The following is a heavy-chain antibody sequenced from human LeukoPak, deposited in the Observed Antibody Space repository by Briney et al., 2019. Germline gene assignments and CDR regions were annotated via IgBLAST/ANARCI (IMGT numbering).Heavy chain of an antibody. CDR1: GFTFSSYA. J-gene: IGHJ4*02. V-gene: IGHV3-30*04. Sequence: GGSLRLSCAAPGFTFSSYAMHWVRQAPGKGLGWVAVISYDGSKKYYADSVKGRFTISRDNSKNTLYLQINSRRAEDTSVYYCARGKTCGGDCYAFDYWGQGTLVSVSS. CDR2: ISYDGSKK. CDR3: ARGKTCGGDCYAFDY. D-gene: IGHD2-21*02.